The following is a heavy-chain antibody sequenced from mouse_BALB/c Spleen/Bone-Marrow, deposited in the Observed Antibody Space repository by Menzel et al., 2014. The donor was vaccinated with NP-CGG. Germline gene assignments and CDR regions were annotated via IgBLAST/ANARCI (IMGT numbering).Heavy chain of an antibody. CDR3: ARHDYDEENFDY. J-gene: IGHJ2*01. CDR2: ISSGGSYT. Sequence: EVKLMESGGDLVKPGGSLKLSCAASGLTFSSYGMSWVRQTPDKRLEWVATISSGGSYTYYPDSVKGRFTISRDNAKNTLYLQMSSLKSEDTAMYYCARHDYDEENFDYWGQGTTLTVSS. D-gene: IGHD2-4*01. CDR1: GLTFSSYG. V-gene: IGHV5-6*01.